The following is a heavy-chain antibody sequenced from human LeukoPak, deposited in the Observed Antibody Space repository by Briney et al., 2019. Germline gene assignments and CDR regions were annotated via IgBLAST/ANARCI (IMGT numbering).Heavy chain of an antibody. CDR1: GYTFTSYG. Sequence: ASVKVSCKASGYTFTSYGISWVRQAPGQGLEWMGWISAYNGNTNYAQKPQGRVTITTDTSTSTAYMELRSLRSDDTAVYYCAKHTYYYDSSGYYRLGAFDIWGQGTMVTVSS. CDR2: ISAYNGNT. J-gene: IGHJ3*02. V-gene: IGHV1-18*01. D-gene: IGHD3-22*01. CDR3: AKHTYYYDSSGYYRLGAFDI.